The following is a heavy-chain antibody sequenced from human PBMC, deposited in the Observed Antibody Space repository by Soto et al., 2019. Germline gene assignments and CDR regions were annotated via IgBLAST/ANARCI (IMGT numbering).Heavy chain of an antibody. Sequence: PGGSLRLSCAASGFPVSINYMSLVRQAPGKGLEWVSVIYSGGSTYYADSVKGRFTISRDNSKNTLYLQMNSLRAEDTAVYYCARGWLSVYYGMDVWGQGTRVTVSS. CDR2: IYSGGST. V-gene: IGHV3-53*01. CDR3: ARGWLSVYYGMDV. D-gene: IGHD3-22*01. J-gene: IGHJ6*02. CDR1: GFPVSINY.